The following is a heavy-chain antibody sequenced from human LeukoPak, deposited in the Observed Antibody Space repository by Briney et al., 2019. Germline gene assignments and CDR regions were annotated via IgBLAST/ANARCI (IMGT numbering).Heavy chain of an antibody. CDR1: GFTFSSYG. Sequence: PGGSLRLSCAASGFTFSSYGMHWVRQAPGEGLEWVAFIRYDGSNKYYSDSVKGRFTISRDNSKNTLYLQMNSLRDEDTAVYYCAKDIVVVPAAPGYWGQGTLVTVSS. J-gene: IGHJ4*02. V-gene: IGHV3-30*02. CDR2: IRYDGSNK. CDR3: AKDIVVVPAAPGY. D-gene: IGHD2-2*01.